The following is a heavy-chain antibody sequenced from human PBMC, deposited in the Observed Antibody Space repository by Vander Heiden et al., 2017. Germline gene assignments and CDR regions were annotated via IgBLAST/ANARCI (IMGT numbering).Heavy chain of an antibody. CDR2: INPNSGAT. J-gene: IGHJ4*02. V-gene: IGHV1-2*02. D-gene: IGHD1-26*01. CDR1: GYTFINYY. CDR3: ARDLGGGGHY. Sequence: QVQLVQSGAEVKKPGASVKVSCKAYGYTFINYYIHWVRQAPGQGLEWMGWINPNSGATHSAQKFQGRVTMTRDASITTVYMELTTLTSVDTAVYYCARDLGGGGHYWGQGTLVALSS.